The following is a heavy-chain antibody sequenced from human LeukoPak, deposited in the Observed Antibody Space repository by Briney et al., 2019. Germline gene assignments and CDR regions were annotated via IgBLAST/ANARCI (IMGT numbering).Heavy chain of an antibody. J-gene: IGHJ4*02. Sequence: SGTLSLTCGVSGGSISSTNWWTWVRPPPGEGLEWIGEVHLSGRTNYNPSLESRVTMSVDTSENHISLKLTSVTAADTAVYYCAREGGPYRPLDYSGQGTLVTVSS. CDR1: GGSISSTNW. CDR3: AREGGPYRPLDY. CDR2: VHLSGRT. V-gene: IGHV4-4*02.